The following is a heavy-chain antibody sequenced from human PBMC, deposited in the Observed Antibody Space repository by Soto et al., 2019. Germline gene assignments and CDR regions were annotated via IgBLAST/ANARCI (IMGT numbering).Heavy chain of an antibody. CDR1: GYTFTGYY. Sequence: WASVKVSCKASGYTFTGYYMHWVRQAPGQGLEWMGWINPNSGGTNYAQKFQGRVTMTRDTSISTAYMELSRLRSDDTAVYYCARDRDTMVRGVIITGQLIHLFDPWGQGTLVTVSS. J-gene: IGHJ5*02. V-gene: IGHV1-2*02. CDR2: INPNSGGT. D-gene: IGHD3-10*01. CDR3: ARDRDTMVRGVIITGQLIHLFDP.